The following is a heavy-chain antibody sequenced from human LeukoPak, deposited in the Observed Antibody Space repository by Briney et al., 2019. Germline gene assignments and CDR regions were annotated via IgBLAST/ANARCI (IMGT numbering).Heavy chain of an antibody. V-gene: IGHV3-23*01. D-gene: IGHD6-13*01. Sequence: TGGSLRLSCAASGFTFSSYAMSWVRQAPGKGLEWVSAISGSGDTTYFADSVKGRFTISRDNSKNTLYLQMNSLRAEDTAVYYCAKARYSSSWYFDYWGQGTLVTVSS. CDR3: AKARYSSSWYFDY. CDR2: ISGSGDTT. J-gene: IGHJ4*02. CDR1: GFTFSSYA.